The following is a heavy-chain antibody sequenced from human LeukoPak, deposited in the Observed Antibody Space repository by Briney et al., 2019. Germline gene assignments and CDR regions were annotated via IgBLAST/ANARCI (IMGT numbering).Heavy chain of an antibody. V-gene: IGHV1-2*02. D-gene: IGHD4-17*01. J-gene: IGHJ4*02. Sequence: ASVKVSCKASGYTFTGYHMHWVRQAPGQGLEWMGWINPNSGGTNYAQKFQGRVTITADKSTSTAYMELSSLRSEDTAVYYCARAGTVTNWDYFDYWGQGTLVTVSS. CDR1: GYTFTGYH. CDR3: ARAGTVTNWDYFDY. CDR2: INPNSGGT.